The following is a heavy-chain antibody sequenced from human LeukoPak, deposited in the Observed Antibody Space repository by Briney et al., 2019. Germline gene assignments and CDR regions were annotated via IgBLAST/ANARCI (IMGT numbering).Heavy chain of an antibody. CDR1: GFTFSSYS. CDR3: ATHSSGYYYVLGY. D-gene: IGHD3-22*01. J-gene: IGHJ4*02. Sequence: GGSLRLSCAASGFTFSSYSMNWVRQAPGKGLEWVSSISSSSSYIYYADSVKGRFTISRDNAKNSLYLQMNSLRAEDTAVYYCATHSSGYYYVLGYWGQGTLVTVSS. V-gene: IGHV3-21*01. CDR2: ISSSSSYI.